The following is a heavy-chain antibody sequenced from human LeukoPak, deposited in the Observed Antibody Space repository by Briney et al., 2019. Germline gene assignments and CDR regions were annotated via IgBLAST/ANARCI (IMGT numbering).Heavy chain of an antibody. CDR2: ISAYNGNT. V-gene: IGHV1-18*01. CDR3: AREHYGDYFSGAFDI. Sequence: ASVKVSCKASGYTFTSYGISWVRQAPGQGLEWMGWISAYNGNTNYAQKLQGRVTMTTDTSTSTAYMELRSLRSDDTAVYYCAREHYGDYFSGAFDIWGQGTVVTVSS. J-gene: IGHJ3*02. CDR1: GYTFTSYG. D-gene: IGHD4-17*01.